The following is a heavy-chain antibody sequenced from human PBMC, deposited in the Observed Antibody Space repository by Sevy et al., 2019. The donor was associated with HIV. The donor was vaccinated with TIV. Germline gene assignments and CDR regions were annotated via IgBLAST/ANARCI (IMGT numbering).Heavy chain of an antibody. CDR2: VSYD. V-gene: IGHV3-30*04. J-gene: IGHJ4*02. Sequence: GGSLRLSCAASGFTFSSYAMHWVRQAPGKGLEWVAVVSYDDYADSVKGRFTISRDNSKNTLYLQMNSLRAEDTAVYYCATDRISDWFFDSWGQGTLVTVSS. D-gene: IGHD3-9*01. CDR1: GFTFSSYA. CDR3: ATDRISDWFFDS.